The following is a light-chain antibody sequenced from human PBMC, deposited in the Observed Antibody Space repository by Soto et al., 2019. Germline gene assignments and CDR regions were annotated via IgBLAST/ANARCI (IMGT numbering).Light chain of an antibody. Sequence: EIVLPQSPATLSLSPGERATLSCRASQSVSSYLAWYQQKPGQAPRLLLYDASNKATGIPARFSGSGSGTDFTLTISSLEPEDVAVDYCQQRSNWPGTFGQGTKLESK. CDR3: QQRSNWPGT. V-gene: IGKV3-11*01. CDR1: QSVSSY. J-gene: IGKJ2*01. CDR2: DAS.